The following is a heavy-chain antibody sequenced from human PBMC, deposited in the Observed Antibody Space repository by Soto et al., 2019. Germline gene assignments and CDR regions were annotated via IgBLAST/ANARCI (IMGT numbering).Heavy chain of an antibody. CDR3: ATRPLLPGAP. V-gene: IGHV3-53*01. J-gene: IGHJ3*01. D-gene: IGHD3-22*01. CDR2: IYSGGST. CDR1: GFTFSSND. Sequence: EVQLVESGGGLIQPGGSLRLSCAASGFTFSSNDMNWVRQGPGKGLEWVSLIYSGGSTYYADSVKARFTISRDNSKNTLYLQMSSLIAEDTAVYYCATRPLLPGAPWGQGTMVTVSS.